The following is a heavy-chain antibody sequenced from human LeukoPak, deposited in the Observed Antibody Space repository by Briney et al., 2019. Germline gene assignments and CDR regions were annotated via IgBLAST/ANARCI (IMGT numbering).Heavy chain of an antibody. J-gene: IGHJ4*02. V-gene: IGHV1-69*13. CDR1: GGTFSSYA. CDR3: ARDRCAGWWCPRQFDY. D-gene: IGHD2-21*01. Sequence: SVKDSCKASGGTFSSYAISWVRQAPGQGLEWMGGIIPIFGTANYAQKFQGRVTITADESTSTAYMELSSLRSEDTAVYYCARDRCAGWWCPRQFDYWGQGTLVTVSS. CDR2: IIPIFGTA.